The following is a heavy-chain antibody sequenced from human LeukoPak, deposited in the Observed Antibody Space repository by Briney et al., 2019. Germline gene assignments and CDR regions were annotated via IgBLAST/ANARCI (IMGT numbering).Heavy chain of an antibody. CDR1: GFTVSNNY. CDR2: IYSGGGT. CDR3: ARGLQQQLGWFDP. J-gene: IGHJ5*02. V-gene: IGHV3-53*04. D-gene: IGHD6-13*01. Sequence: QSGGSLRLSCSASGFTVSNNYMSWVRQAPGKGLEWVSIIYSGGGTNYADSVKGRFTIPRNNSKNTLYLQMSSLRPDDTAVYYCARGLQQQLGWFDPWGQGTLVTVSS.